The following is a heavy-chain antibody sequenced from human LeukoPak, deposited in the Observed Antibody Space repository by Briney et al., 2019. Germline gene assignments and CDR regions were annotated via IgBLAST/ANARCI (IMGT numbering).Heavy chain of an antibody. CDR3: AGHSSSWANWFDP. D-gene: IGHD6-13*01. Sequence: PSQTLSLTCAVSGGSISSGGYSWSWIRQPPGKGLEWIGYIYYSGSTNYNPSLKSRVTISVDTSKNQFSLKLSSVTAADTAVYYCAGHSSSWANWFDPWGQGTLVTVSS. CDR2: IYYSGST. CDR1: GGSISSGGYS. V-gene: IGHV4-61*08. J-gene: IGHJ5*02.